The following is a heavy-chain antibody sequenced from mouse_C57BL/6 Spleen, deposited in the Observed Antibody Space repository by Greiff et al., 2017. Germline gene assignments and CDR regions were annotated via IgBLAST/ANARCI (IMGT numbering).Heavy chain of an antibody. CDR3: ARLTAAWFAY. V-gene: IGHV1-26*01. CDR1: GYTFTDYY. J-gene: IGHJ3*01. Sequence: EVQLQQSGPELVKPGASVKISCKASGYTFTDYYMNWVKQSHGKSLEWIGDINPNNGGTSYNQKFKGKATLTVDKSSSTAYMELRSLTSEDSAVYYCARLTAAWFAYWGQGTLVTVSA. D-gene: IGHD2-13*01. CDR2: INPNNGGT.